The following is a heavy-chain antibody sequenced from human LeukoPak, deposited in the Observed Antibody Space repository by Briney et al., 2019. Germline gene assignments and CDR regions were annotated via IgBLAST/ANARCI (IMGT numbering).Heavy chain of an antibody. CDR1: GFTFSSYA. J-gene: IGHJ3*02. CDR2: ISGSGGST. V-gene: IGHV3-23*01. D-gene: IGHD3-22*01. CDR3: AKDIWDYYDSSGSKPQAFDI. Sequence: GGSLRLSCAASGFTFSSYAMSWVRQAPGKGLEWVSAISGSGGSTYYADSVKGRFTISRDNSKNTLYLQMNSLRAEDTALYYCAKDIWDYYDSSGSKPQAFDIWGQGTMVTVSS.